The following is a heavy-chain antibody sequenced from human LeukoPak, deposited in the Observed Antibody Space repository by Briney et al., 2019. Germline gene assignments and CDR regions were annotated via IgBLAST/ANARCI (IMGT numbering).Heavy chain of an antibody. J-gene: IGHJ4*02. CDR1: GYTFTGYY. V-gene: IGHV1-2*02. Sequence: GASVKVSCKASGYTFTGYYMHWVRQAPGQGLEWMGWINPNSGGTNYAQKFQGRVTMTRDTSISTAYMELSRLRSDDTAVYYCARDRGSSWYRQIDYWGQGTLVTVSS. CDR2: INPNSGGT. D-gene: IGHD6-13*01. CDR3: ARDRGSSWYRQIDY.